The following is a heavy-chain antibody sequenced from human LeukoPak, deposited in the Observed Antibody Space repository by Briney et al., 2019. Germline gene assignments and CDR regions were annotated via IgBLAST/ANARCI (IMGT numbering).Heavy chain of an antibody. J-gene: IGHJ5*02. D-gene: IGHD6-19*01. V-gene: IGHV3-30*04. CDR2: ISYDGSNK. Sequence: GGSLRLSCAASGFTFSSYAMHLVRQAPSKGLECVSVISYDGSNKYYADSVKGRFTISRDNSKNTLYLQMNRLRAEDTAVYYCAKDRKQWLVNWFDPWGQGTLVTVSS. CDR3: AKDRKQWLVNWFDP. CDR1: GFTFSSYA.